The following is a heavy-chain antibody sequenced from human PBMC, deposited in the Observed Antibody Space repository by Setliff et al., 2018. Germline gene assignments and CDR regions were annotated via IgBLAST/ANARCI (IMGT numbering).Heavy chain of an antibody. Sequence: PSETLSLTCTVSDDSISSRRYYWGWFRQPAGKRLEWIGQIYTSWSTNYNPSFNSRVTISLDTSKNQSSLSLKTVTAADTAVYYCARMSGFQYIDVWGEGTTVTVSS. V-gene: IGHV4-61*09. J-gene: IGHJ6*03. CDR3: ARMSGFQYIDV. CDR1: DDSISSRRYY. CDR2: IYTSWST. D-gene: IGHD3-3*01.